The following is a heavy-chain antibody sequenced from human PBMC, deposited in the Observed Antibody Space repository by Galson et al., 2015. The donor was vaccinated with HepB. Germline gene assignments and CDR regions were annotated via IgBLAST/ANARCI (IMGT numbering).Heavy chain of an antibody. V-gene: IGHV3-30-3*01. CDR3: ARGSSSPKREHAKYFQH. J-gene: IGHJ1*01. CDR2: ISYDGSNK. CDR1: GFTFSSYA. Sequence: SLRLSCAASGFTFSSYAMHWVRQAPGKGLEWVAIISYDGSNKYYADSVKGRFTISRDNSKNTLYLQMNSLRAEDTAVYYCARGSSSPKREHAKYFQHWGQGTLSPSPQ. D-gene: IGHD6-13*01.